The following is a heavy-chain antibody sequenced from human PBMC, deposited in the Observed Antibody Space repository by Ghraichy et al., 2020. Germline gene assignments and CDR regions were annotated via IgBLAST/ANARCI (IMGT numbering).Heavy chain of an antibody. D-gene: IGHD4-17*01. J-gene: IGHJ4*02. CDR3: ARRSGDPFDY. CDR1: GFTFRHYW. Sequence: GGSLRLSCAASGFTFRHYWMSWVRQAPGKGLEWVANINEDASERYYVDSVNGRFTISRDNAKNSIYLQMNILRAEDTAVYYCARRSGDPFDYWGQGALVAVSS. V-gene: IGHV3-7*01. CDR2: INEDASER.